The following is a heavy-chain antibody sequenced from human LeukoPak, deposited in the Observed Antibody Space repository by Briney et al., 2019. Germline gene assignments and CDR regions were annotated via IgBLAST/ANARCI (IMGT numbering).Heavy chain of an antibody. CDR1: GYTFTGYY. J-gene: IGHJ3*02. D-gene: IGHD6-19*01. V-gene: IGHV1-2*02. CDR3: ARGIAVAGTDAFDI. Sequence: GASVKVSCKASGYTFTGYYMHWVRQAPGQGLEWMGWINPNSGGTNYVQKFQGRVTMTRDTSISTAYMELSRLRSDDTAVYYCARGIAVAGTDAFDIWGQGTMVTVSS. CDR2: INPNSGGT.